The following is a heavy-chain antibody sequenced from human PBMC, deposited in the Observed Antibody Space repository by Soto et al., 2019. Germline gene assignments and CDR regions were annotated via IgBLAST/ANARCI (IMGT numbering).Heavy chain of an antibody. Sequence: SVKVYCKASGYTFTSYDIHWVRQAPGQRLEWMGWINAANGDTKYSPKFQGRVTITRDTSASTAYMELSSLRSEDTAVYYCVRRHVSATGIDWFDPWGQGTLVTVSS. V-gene: IGHV1-3*01. CDR2: INAANGDT. CDR3: VRRHVSATGIDWFDP. D-gene: IGHD6-13*01. CDR1: GYTFTSYD. J-gene: IGHJ5*02.